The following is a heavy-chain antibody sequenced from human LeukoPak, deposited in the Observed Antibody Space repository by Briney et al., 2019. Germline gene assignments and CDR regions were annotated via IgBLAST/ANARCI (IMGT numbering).Heavy chain of an antibody. CDR1: GFTFAIHA. CDR3: AKDLAPAGMYYFDY. Sequence: GGSLRLSCAASGFTFAIHAMTWVRQAPGKGLEWVSGISGDGASTHYADSVKGRFTISRDNSKNTLYLQMNSLRAEDTAVYYCAKDLAPAGMYYFDYWGQGTLVTVSS. CDR2: ISGDGAST. V-gene: IGHV3-23*01. D-gene: IGHD2-2*01. J-gene: IGHJ4*02.